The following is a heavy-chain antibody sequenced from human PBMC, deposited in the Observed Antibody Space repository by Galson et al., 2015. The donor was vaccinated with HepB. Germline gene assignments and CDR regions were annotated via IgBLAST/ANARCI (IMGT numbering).Heavy chain of an antibody. V-gene: IGHV1-46*03. Sequence: SVKVSCKASGYPFTSYCMHWVRQAPGQGLEWMGIINPSGSSTSYAQKFQGRVTMTRDTSTSTVYMELSSLRSEDTAVYYCAREEGEVERYDYWGQGTLVTVSS. D-gene: IGHD5-24*01. CDR3: AREEGEVERYDY. CDR2: INPSGSST. CDR1: GYPFTSYC. J-gene: IGHJ4*02.